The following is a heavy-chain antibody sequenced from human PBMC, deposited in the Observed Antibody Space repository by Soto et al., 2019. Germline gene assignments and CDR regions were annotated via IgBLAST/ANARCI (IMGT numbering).Heavy chain of an antibody. V-gene: IGHV1-69*13. CDR1: GGTXTSYA. D-gene: IGHD5-12*01. CDR3: ARVVDIVATIPQNWFDP. J-gene: IGHJ5*02. CDR2: IIPIFGTA. Sequence: SXKISFKASGGTXTSYAIGLVRQAPGQGLEWMGGIIPIFGTANYAQKFQGRVTITADESTSTAYIELSSLRSEDTAVYYSARVVDIVATIPQNWFDPWGQGTLGTVSS.